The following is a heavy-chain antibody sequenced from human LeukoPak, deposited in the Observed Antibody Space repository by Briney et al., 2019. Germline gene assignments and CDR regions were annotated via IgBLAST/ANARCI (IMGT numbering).Heavy chain of an antibody. V-gene: IGHV1-2*02. CDR1: GYTFTGYY. Sequence: ASVKVSCKASGYTFTGYYMHWVRQAPGQGLEWMGWINPNSGGTNYAQKFQGRVTMTRDTSISTACMELSRLRSDDTAVYYCARARSVGLWAFDIWGQGTMVTVSS. D-gene: IGHD2-2*01. CDR3: ARARSVGLWAFDI. J-gene: IGHJ3*02. CDR2: INPNSGGT.